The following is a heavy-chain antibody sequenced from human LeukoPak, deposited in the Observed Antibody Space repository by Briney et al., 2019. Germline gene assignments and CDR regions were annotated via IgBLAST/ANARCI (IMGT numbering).Heavy chain of an antibody. CDR3: ARLYCSGGSRYFDY. V-gene: IGHV4-59*08. Sequence: SETLSLTCTVSGGSISSYYWSWIRQPPGKGLEWIGYIYYSGSTNYNPSLKSRVTISVDTSKNQFSLKLSSVTAADTAVYYCARLYCSGGSRYFDYWGQGTLVTVSS. CDR2: IYYSGST. D-gene: IGHD2-15*01. CDR1: GGSISSYY. J-gene: IGHJ4*02.